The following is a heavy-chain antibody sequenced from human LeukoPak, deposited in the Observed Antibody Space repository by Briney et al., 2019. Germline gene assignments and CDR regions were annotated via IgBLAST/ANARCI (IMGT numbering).Heavy chain of an antibody. J-gene: IGHJ3*02. D-gene: IGHD3-16*02. CDR1: GYTFTSYA. CDR2: INAGNGNT. CDR3: ARGDYVWGSYRYTDDAFDI. Sequence: ASVKVSCKASGYTFTSYAMHWVRQAPGQRLEWMGWINAGNGNTKYSQKFQGRVTITRDTSASTAYMELSSLRSEDTAVYYCARGDYVWGSYRYTDDAFDIWGQGTMVTVSS. V-gene: IGHV1-3*01.